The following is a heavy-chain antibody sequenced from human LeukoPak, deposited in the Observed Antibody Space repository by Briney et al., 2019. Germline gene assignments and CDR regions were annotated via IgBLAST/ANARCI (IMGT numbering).Heavy chain of an antibody. J-gene: IGHJ4*02. CDR2: FYYSGST. Sequence: SETLSLTCTVSGGSVSSGRYYWSWIRQPPGKGLEWIGYFYYSGSTSYNPSLKTRVTISVDTSKNQFSLKVSSVTAADTAVYYCARKRTGDQGYYFDYWGQGTLVTVSS. CDR3: ARKRTGDQGYYFDY. CDR1: GGSVSSGRYY. V-gene: IGHV4-61*01. D-gene: IGHD1-1*01.